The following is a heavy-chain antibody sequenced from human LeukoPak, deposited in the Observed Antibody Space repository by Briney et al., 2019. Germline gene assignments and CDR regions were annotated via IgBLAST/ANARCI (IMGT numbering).Heavy chain of an antibody. V-gene: IGHV3-48*04. J-gene: IGHJ4*02. Sequence: GGSLRLSCAASEFTFSSYSMNWVRQAPGKGLEWVSYITNSGNSKSYADSVKGRFTISRDNAKNSLYLQMNSLRAEDTAVYYCARDREWLETFDYWGQGTLVTVSS. CDR3: ARDREWLETFDY. CDR2: ITNSGNSK. D-gene: IGHD6-19*01. CDR1: EFTFSSYS.